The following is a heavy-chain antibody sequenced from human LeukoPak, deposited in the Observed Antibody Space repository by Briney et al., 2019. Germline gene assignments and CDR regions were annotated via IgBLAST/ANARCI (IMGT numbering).Heavy chain of an antibody. J-gene: IGHJ4*02. V-gene: IGHV4-38-2*01. CDR2: IYHSGST. Sequence: SETLSLTCAVSGYSISSGYYWGWIRQPPGEGLEWIGCIYHSGSTYYNPSLKSQVPISVDTSKNQLSLKLSSVTAADTAVYYCASLLVWEWLFVDWGQGTLVTVSS. CDR1: GYSISSGYY. D-gene: IGHD3-3*01. CDR3: ASLLVWEWLFVD.